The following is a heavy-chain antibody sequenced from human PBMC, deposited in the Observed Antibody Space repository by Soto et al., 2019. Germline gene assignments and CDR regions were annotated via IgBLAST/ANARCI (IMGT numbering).Heavy chain of an antibody. V-gene: IGHV4-61*08. CDR1: GGSVSSGDFF. J-gene: IGHJ4*02. CDR2: IRSDGRT. Sequence: SETLSLTCTVSGGSVSSGDFFWTWMRQPPGKALEYVGYIRSDGRTYYGPSLDSRVTISKDTSKNQFSRNLKTVIAADTAVYYCATTGRTAVSYTVLDNWGQGTLVTVSS. CDR3: ATTGRTAVSYTVLDN. D-gene: IGHD3-16*01.